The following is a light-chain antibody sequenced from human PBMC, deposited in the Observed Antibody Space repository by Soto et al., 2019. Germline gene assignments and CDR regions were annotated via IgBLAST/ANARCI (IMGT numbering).Light chain of an antibody. CDR2: KAS. J-gene: IGKJ1*01. V-gene: IGKV1-5*03. CDR1: QRISIW. Sequence: DIQMTQSPTTLPSSLLDIVTITCRASQRISIWLAWYQQKPGKAPKSLIYKASTLKSGGPSRFSGSGSGTEFTLTISSLQPDDFATYSCQHYNSYSEAFGEGTKVDIK. CDR3: QHYNSYSEA.